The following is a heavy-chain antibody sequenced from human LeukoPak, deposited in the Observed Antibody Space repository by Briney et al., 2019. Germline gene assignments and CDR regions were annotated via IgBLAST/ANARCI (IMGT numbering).Heavy chain of an antibody. CDR1: GYTFTSYG. CDR3: ARHDPYYYYGMDV. CDR2: ISTYNGDT. Sequence: GASVKVSCKASGYTFTSYGITWVRQAPGQGLEWMGWISTYNGDTNYAQKFQGWVTMTRDTSISTAYMELSRLRSDDTAVYYCARHDPYYYYGMDVWGQGTTVTVSS. V-gene: IGHV1-18*01. J-gene: IGHJ6*02.